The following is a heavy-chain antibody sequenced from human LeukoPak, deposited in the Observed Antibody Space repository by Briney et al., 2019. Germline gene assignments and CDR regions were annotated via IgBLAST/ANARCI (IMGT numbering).Heavy chain of an antibody. CDR2: ISGSGGST. V-gene: IGHV3-23*01. CDR3: AEFLNYYGSGNYFDY. D-gene: IGHD3-10*01. J-gene: IGHJ4*02. Sequence: GGSLRLSCAASGFTFSSYAMSWVRQAPGKGLEWVSAISGSGGSTYYADSVKGRFTISRDNSKNTLYLQMNSLRAEDTAVYYCAEFLNYYGSGNYFDYWGQGTLVTVSS. CDR1: GFTFSSYA.